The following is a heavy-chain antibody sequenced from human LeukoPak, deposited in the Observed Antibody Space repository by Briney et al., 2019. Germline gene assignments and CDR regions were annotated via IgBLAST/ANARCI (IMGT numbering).Heavy chain of an antibody. CDR1: GYTFTSYG. CDR2: ISTYNGNT. V-gene: IGHV1-18*01. Sequence: ASVKVSCKASGYTFTSYGTTRVRQAPGQGLEWMGWISTYNGNTNYAQKLQGRVTMTTDTSTSTAYMELRSLRSDDTAVYFCARDVSTVGATSSFGYWGQGTLVTVSS. CDR3: ARDVSTVGATSSFGY. D-gene: IGHD1-26*01. J-gene: IGHJ4*02.